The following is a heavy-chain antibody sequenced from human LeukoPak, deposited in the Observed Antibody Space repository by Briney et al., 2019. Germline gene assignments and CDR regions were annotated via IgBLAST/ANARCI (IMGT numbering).Heavy chain of an antibody. CDR2: IKQEGSEK. Sequence: GGSLRLSCAASGFTFSSYWMSWVRQAPGKGLEWVANIKQEGSEKYYVDSVKGRFTISRDNAQNSLYLQMNSLRAEDTAVYYCARVRGGYCSGGSCYSASDIWGQGTMVTVSS. J-gene: IGHJ3*02. CDR3: ARVRGGYCSGGSCYSASDI. D-gene: IGHD2-15*01. V-gene: IGHV3-7*04. CDR1: GFTFSSYW.